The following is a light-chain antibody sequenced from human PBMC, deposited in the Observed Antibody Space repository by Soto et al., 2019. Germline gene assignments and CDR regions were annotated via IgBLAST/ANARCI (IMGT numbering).Light chain of an antibody. CDR3: QQFDDLPRT. CDR1: QDIRDY. Sequence: DIQMTQSPSSLSASVGDRVTITCQASQDIRDYLNWYQQKPGKAPKVLISLASTSETGVPSRFSGGGSGTDFTFTISSLQPEDIATYYCQQFDDLPRTFGGGTKVDIK. V-gene: IGKV1-33*01. CDR2: LAS. J-gene: IGKJ4*01.